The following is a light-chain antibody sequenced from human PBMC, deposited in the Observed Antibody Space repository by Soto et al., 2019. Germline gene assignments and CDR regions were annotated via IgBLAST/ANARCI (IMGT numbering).Light chain of an antibody. CDR3: QFYGDPSKT. V-gene: IGKV3-20*01. CDR2: DAS. Sequence: EIVLTQSPGTLSLSPGERGTLSCRASQPVSSNFLAWYQQKPGQAPRLLIFDASTRATGIPDRFTGSGSGTDFTLTISRLEPEDFAVYYCQFYGDPSKTFGQGTKVEIK. CDR1: QPVSSNF. J-gene: IGKJ1*01.